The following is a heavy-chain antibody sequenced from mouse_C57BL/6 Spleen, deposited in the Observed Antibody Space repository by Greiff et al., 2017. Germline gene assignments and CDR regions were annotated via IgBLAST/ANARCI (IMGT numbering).Heavy chain of an antibody. V-gene: IGHV5-16*01. CDR1: GFTFSDYY. Sequence: EVKLVESEGGLVQPGSSMKLSCTASGFTFSDYYMAWVRQVPEKGLEWVANINYDGSSTYYLDSLKSRFIISRDNAKNILYLQMSSLKSEDTATYYCARDRGSGNYGYFDVWGTGTTVTVSS. CDR3: ARDRGSGNYGYFDV. D-gene: IGHD1-3*01. J-gene: IGHJ1*03. CDR2: INYDGSST.